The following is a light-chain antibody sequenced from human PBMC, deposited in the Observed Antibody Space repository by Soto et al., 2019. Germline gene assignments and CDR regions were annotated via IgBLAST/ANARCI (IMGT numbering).Light chain of an antibody. J-gene: IGLJ1*01. CDR3: SSHAGNNNPFV. Sequence: QSVLTQPPSASGSPEQSVTISCTGTSSDIGGYNYVSWYQQHPGKAPKVMIYDVNKRPSGVPDRFSGSKSGNTASLTVSGLQAEDEADYYCSSHAGNNNPFVFGTGTKLTVL. CDR1: SSDIGGYNY. CDR2: DVN. V-gene: IGLV2-8*01.